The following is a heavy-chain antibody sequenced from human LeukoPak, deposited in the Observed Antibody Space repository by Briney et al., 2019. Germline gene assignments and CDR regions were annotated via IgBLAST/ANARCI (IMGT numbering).Heavy chain of an antibody. V-gene: IGHV4-38-2*02. Sequence: SETLSLTCIVSGYSISSGYYWGWIRQPPGKGLEWIGSIYHSGSTYYNPSLKSRVTISVDTSKNQFSLKLSSVTAADTAVYYCARVLFGYAEDRIDPWGQGTLVTVSS. D-gene: IGHD3-10*02. J-gene: IGHJ5*02. CDR2: IYHSGST. CDR1: GYSISSGYY. CDR3: ARVLFGYAEDRIDP.